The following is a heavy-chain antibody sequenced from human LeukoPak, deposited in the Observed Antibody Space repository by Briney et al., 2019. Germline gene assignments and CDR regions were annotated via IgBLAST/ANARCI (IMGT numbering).Heavy chain of an antibody. CDR2: ISGSGGST. V-gene: IGHV3-23*01. CDR1: GFTFTSYD. Sequence: GGSLRLSCAASGFTFTSYDMSWVRQAPGKGLEWVSAISGSGGSTYYADSVKGRFTISRDNSKNTLYLQMNSLRAEDTAVYYCAKGVAGTGGYWGQGTLVTVSS. D-gene: IGHD6-19*01. CDR3: AKGVAGTGGY. J-gene: IGHJ4*02.